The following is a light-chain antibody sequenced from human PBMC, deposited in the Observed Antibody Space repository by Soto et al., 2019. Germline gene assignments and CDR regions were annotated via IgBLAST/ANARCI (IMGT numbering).Light chain of an antibody. J-gene: IGKJ4*01. Sequence: DIQMTQSPSTLSASVGDRVTITCRASQTIRTWLAWYQQKPGKAPNLLIYKASSLQSGVPSRFSGSGSGTEFTLTISSLQPDDFATYYCQHYDHYPPTFCGGTKVEIK. CDR2: KAS. V-gene: IGKV1-5*03. CDR3: QHYDHYPPT. CDR1: QTIRTW.